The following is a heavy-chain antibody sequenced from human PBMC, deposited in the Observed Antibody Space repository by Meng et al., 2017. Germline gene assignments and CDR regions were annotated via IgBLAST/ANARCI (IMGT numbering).Heavy chain of an antibody. CDR2: ISSSGSTI. J-gene: IGHJ3*02. V-gene: IGHV3-11*04. Sequence: GESLKISCAASGFTFSDYYMSWIRQAPGKGLEWVSYISSSGSTIYYADSVKGRFTISRDNAKNSLYLQMNSLRAEDTAVYYCARDKGRGYCSSTSCYGAFDIWGQGTMVTVSS. D-gene: IGHD2-2*01. CDR1: GFTFSDYY. CDR3: ARDKGRGYCSSTSCYGAFDI.